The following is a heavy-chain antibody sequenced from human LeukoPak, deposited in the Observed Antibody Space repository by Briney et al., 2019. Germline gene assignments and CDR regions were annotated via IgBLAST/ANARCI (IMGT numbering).Heavy chain of an antibody. CDR3: ARDGGYYYDSSGNEVYFQH. D-gene: IGHD3-22*01. J-gene: IGHJ1*01. Sequence: SQTLSLTCTVSGGSISSGGYSWSWIRQHPGKGPECIGNIYYSGSTYYNPSLKSRATISVDTSKNHFSLRLSSVTAADTAVYYCARDGGYYYDSSGNEVYFQHWGQGTLVTVSS. V-gene: IGHV4-31*03. CDR1: GGSISSGGYS. CDR2: IYYSGST.